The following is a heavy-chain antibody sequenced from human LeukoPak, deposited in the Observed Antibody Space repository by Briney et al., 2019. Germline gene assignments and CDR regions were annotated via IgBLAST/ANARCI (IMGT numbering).Heavy chain of an antibody. Sequence: ASVKISCKASGYTFTSYDIIWVRQATGQGLEWMGWMNPKSGNTVFAMKFQGRVTMTMNTSMTTAYMELNSLRSEDTAVFYCARGVKWLFRAFDIWGQGSKVTVSS. CDR2: MNPKSGNT. CDR3: ARGVKWLFRAFDI. V-gene: IGHV1-8*01. J-gene: IGHJ3*02. D-gene: IGHD3-22*01. CDR1: GYTFTSYD.